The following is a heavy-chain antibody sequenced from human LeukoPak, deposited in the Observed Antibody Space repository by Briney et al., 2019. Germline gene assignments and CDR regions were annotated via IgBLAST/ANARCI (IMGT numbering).Heavy chain of an antibody. J-gene: IGHJ3*02. D-gene: IGHD6-19*01. CDR3: ARDRAVLRAFDI. CDR2: INPNSGGT. CDR1: GYSFTGYY. Sequence: ASVNVCCKASGYSFTGYYMHWVRHGPGQGLELMGWINPNSGGTNYAQKFQGRVTMTRDTSISTAYMELSRLRSDDTAVYYCARDRAVLRAFDIWGQGTMVTVS. V-gene: IGHV1-2*02.